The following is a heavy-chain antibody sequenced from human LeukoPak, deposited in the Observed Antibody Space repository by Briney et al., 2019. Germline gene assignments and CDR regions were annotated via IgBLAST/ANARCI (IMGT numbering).Heavy chain of an antibody. CDR1: GDTFSRYA. CDR3: YSTGGDIYYYYMDV. J-gene: IGHJ6*03. Sequence: VASVKVSCKASGDTFSRYAISWVRQAPGQGLEWMGGIILVLSTANYAQKVQDRGPFTAAESTGTTYMDLSSHKSKDTAVYYYYSTGGDIYYYYMDVWGKGTTVTISS. CDR2: IILVLSTA. V-gene: IGHV1-69*13. D-gene: IGHD3-16*01.